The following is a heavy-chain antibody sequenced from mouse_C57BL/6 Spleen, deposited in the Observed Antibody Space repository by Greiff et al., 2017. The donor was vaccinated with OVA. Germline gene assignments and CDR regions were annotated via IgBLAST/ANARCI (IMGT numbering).Heavy chain of an antibody. V-gene: IGHV1-69*01. CDR2: IDPSDSYT. CDR1: GYTFTSYW. D-gene: IGHD1-1*02. J-gene: IGHJ4*01. Sequence: QVQLQQPGAELVMPGASVKLSCQASGYTFTSYWMHWVKQRPGQGLEWIGEIDPSDSYTNYNQKFKGKSTLTVDKSSSTAYMQLSSLTSEDSAVYYCARIWSYAMDYWGQGTSVTVSS. CDR3: ARIWSYAMDY.